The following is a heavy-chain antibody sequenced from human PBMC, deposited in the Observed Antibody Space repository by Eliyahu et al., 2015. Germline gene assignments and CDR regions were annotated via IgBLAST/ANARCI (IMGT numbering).Heavy chain of an antibody. D-gene: IGHD2-2*01. CDR3: ARESTRFDY. Sequence: EVQLVESGGGLVKXGGSLXXSXXASGFTFSSYSMNWVRQAPGKGLEWVSSISSSSSYIYYADSVKGRFTISRDNAKNSLYLQMNSLRAEDTAVYYCARESTRFDYWGQGTLVTVSS. J-gene: IGHJ4*02. V-gene: IGHV3-21*01. CDR2: ISSSSSYI. CDR1: GFTFSSYS.